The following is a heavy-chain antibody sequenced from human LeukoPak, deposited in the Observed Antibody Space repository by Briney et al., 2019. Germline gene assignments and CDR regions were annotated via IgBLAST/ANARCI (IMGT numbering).Heavy chain of an antibody. CDR3: ARDRSY. V-gene: IGHV3-23*01. Sequence: YXMSWVRQAPGKGLEWVSAISGSGGSTYYADSVKGRFTISRDNAKNSLYLQMNSLRAEDTAVYYCARDRSYWGQGTLVTVSS. CDR2: ISGSGGST. CDR1: YX. J-gene: IGHJ4*02.